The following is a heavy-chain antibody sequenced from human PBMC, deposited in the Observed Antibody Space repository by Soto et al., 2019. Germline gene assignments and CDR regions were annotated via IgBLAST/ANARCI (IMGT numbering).Heavy chain of an antibody. CDR1: GGSISSGDYY. D-gene: IGHD6-13*01. Sequence: PSETLSLTCTVSGGSISSGDYYWSWIRQPPGKGLEWIGYIYYSGSTYYNPSPKSRVTISVDTSKNQFSLKLSSVTAADTAVYYCARLAAGTGLGWFDPWGQGTLVTVSS. J-gene: IGHJ5*02. CDR2: IYYSGST. V-gene: IGHV4-30-4*01. CDR3: ARLAAGTGLGWFDP.